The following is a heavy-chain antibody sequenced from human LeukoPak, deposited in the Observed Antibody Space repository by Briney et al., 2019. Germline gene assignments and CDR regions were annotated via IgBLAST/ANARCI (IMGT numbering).Heavy chain of an antibody. Sequence: PSETLSLTCAVYGGSFSGYYWSWIRQPPGKGLEWIGEINHSGSTNYNPSLKSRVTISVDTSKNQFSLKLSSVTAEDTAVYYCATTTTRYDSSGYNLFDYWGQGTLVTVSS. J-gene: IGHJ4*02. CDR1: GGSFSGYY. CDR3: ATTTTRYDSSGYNLFDY. D-gene: IGHD3-22*01. CDR2: INHSGST. V-gene: IGHV4-34*01.